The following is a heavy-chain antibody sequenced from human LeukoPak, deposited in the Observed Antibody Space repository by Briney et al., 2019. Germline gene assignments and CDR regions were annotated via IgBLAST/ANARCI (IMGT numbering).Heavy chain of an antibody. Sequence: GGSLRLSCAASGFTFSDYYMSWIRQAPGKGLEWVSYISSSGSTIYYADSVKGRFTISRDNAKNSLYLQMNSLGAEDAAVYYCARDGCSSTSCYTRWFDPWGQGTLVTVSS. D-gene: IGHD2-2*02. CDR1: GFTFSDYY. CDR2: ISSSGSTI. CDR3: ARDGCSSTSCYTRWFDP. J-gene: IGHJ5*02. V-gene: IGHV3-11*01.